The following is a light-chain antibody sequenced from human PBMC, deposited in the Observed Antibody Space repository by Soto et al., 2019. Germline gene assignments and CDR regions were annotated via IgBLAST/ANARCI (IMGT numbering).Light chain of an antibody. CDR2: DAS. V-gene: IGKV1-5*01. CDR3: QQYNSYSPYT. J-gene: IGKJ2*01. CDR1: QSISSW. Sequence: DIQMTQSPSTLSASVGDRVTITCRASQSISSWLAWYQQKPGKAPKLLIYDASSLESGVPSRFSGRGSGTELTLTISSLQPDDFATYYCQQYNSYSPYTFGQGTKLEIK.